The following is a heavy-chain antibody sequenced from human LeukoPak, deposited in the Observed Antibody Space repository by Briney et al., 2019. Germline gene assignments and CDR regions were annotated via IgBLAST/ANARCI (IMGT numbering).Heavy chain of an antibody. CDR2: IYPGDSDT. CDR1: GYSFTSYW. Sequence: GESLKISCKGSGYSFTSYWIGWVRQMPGKGLEWMGIIYPGDSDTRYSPSFQGQVTISADKSISTAYLQWSSLKASDTAMYYCASGSSSWFGSMYYFDYWGQGTLVTVSS. D-gene: IGHD6-13*01. V-gene: IGHV5-51*01. J-gene: IGHJ4*02. CDR3: ASGSSSWFGSMYYFDY.